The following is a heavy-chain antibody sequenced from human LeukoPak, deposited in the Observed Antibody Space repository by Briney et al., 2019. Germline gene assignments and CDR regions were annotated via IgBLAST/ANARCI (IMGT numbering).Heavy chain of an antibody. CDR2: IRSDESDR. J-gene: IGHJ4*02. CDR3: GKHDSASEY. Sequence: GESLRLSCAVSGFIFSTYGMHWVRQAPGKGLEWVAFIRSDESDRSYGGSVKGRFTSSRDNSKNTLYLQMNTLRAEDTAVYYCGKHDSASEYWGQGTLVTVSS. V-gene: IGHV3-30*02. CDR1: GFIFSTYG. D-gene: IGHD1-26*01.